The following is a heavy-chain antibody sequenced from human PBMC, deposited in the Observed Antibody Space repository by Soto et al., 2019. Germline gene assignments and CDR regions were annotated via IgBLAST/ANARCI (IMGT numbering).Heavy chain of an antibody. V-gene: IGHV3-7*03. CDR1: GFTTSSYW. CDR2: IKQDGSEK. D-gene: IGHD2-2*02. Sequence: PGGSLRLSCAASGFTTSSYWMSWVRQVPGKGLEWVANIKQDGSEKNYVDSVKGRFTISRDNAKNSLYLQMNSLRGEDTAKYYCARYTGMDVWGQGTTVTVSS. CDR3: ARYTGMDV. J-gene: IGHJ6*02.